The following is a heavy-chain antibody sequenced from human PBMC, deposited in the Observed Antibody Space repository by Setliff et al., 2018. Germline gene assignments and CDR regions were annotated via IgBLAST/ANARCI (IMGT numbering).Heavy chain of an antibody. CDR1: GGSISSYY. CDR3: AREQWLDPPGYYYMGV. D-gene: IGHD6-19*01. CDR2: IYIGGXX. J-gene: IGHJ6*03. V-gene: IGHV4-4*07. Sequence: LSLTCTVSGGSISSYYWSWIRQPAGKGLEWIGHIYIGGXXXXXXXXXXXXTMSIDTSKNQFSLKLNSVTAADMAVYYCAREQWLDPPGYYYMGVWAKGTTVTVSS.